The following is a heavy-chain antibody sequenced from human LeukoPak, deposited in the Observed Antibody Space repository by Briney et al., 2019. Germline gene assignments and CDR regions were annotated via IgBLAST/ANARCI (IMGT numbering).Heavy chain of an antibody. CDR2: FDPDDGKT. CDR1: VYSLTELS. D-gene: IGHD1-1*01. J-gene: IGHJ5*02. CDR3: ATDRDSRYNEPLAGTLTS. V-gene: IGHV1-24*01. Sequence: GASVKVSCTVSVYSLTELSIDWVRHAPGKGLEWMGGFDPDDGKTVYAQNFQGRVTMTEDTSTNTAYMELRSLRIEDTAVYYCATDRDSRYNEPLAGTLTSWGQGTLVTVSS.